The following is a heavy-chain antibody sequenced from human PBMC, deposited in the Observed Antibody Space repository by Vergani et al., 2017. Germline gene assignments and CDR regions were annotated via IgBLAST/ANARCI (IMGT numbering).Heavy chain of an antibody. D-gene: IGHD5-12*01. Sequence: EVQLLESGGGLAQPGGSLRLSCAASGFTFRNYAMTWVRQAPGKGLEWVSYISSSGSTIYYADSVKGRFTISRDNAKNSLYLQMNSLRAEDTAVYYCARDPGYSGYELWGQGTLVTVSS. V-gene: IGHV3-48*04. CDR1: GFTFRNYA. CDR2: ISSSGSTI. J-gene: IGHJ4*02. CDR3: ARDPGYSGYEL.